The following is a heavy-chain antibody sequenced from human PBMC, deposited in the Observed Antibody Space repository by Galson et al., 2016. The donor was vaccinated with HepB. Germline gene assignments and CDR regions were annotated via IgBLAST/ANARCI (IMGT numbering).Heavy chain of an antibody. Sequence: SLRLSCAGSGFTFSHAWMTWVRQAPGKGLEWVGHIKSTPDGGTTEYAAPVKGRFTISRDDSKSTVFLQMDSLTTEDTALYYCSTDVLSDRYYYWGQGTQVTVSS. V-gene: IGHV3-15*01. J-gene: IGHJ4*02. CDR2: IKSTPDGGTT. CDR3: STDVLSDRYYY. D-gene: IGHD6-19*01. CDR1: GFTFSHAW.